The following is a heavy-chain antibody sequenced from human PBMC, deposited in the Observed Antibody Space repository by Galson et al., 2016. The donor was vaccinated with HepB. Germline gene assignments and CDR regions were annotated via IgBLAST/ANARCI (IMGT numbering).Heavy chain of an antibody. V-gene: IGHV3-74*01. CDR3: ARGLMAAPGIDY. D-gene: IGHD6-13*01. CDR2: INTDGSGT. J-gene: IGHJ4*02. Sequence: SLRLSCAASGFTFSNYWMHWVRQAPGKGLAWVSDINTDGSGTRYADSVKGRFTISRDNAKNTLYLQMNSLRAEDTAVYYCARGLMAAPGIDYWGQGTLVTVSS. CDR1: GFTFSNYW.